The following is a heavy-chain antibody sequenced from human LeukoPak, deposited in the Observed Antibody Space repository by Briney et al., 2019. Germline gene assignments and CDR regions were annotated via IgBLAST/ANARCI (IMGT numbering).Heavy chain of an antibody. CDR3: ARDIHWAFDY. CDR2: ISSNTNRI. V-gene: IGHV3-11*04. J-gene: IGHJ4*02. CDR1: GFTFSDYY. D-gene: IGHD7-27*01. Sequence: GGSLRLSCAASGFTFSDYYMSWIRQAPGKGLEWVSYISSNTNRIYYADSVKGRFTISRDSARRSLFLQMNSLRDEDTAVYYCARDIHWAFDYWGQGTVVTVSS.